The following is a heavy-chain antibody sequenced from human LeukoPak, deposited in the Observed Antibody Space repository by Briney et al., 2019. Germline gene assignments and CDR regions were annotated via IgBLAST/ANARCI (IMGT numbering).Heavy chain of an antibody. J-gene: IGHJ4*02. CDR1: GGSISTYY. CDR2: IYYSGST. V-gene: IGHV4-59*01. Sequence: PSETLSLTCTVSGGSISTYYWSWIRQPPGKGLEGIGVIYYSGSTNYNPSLKSRVTISVDTSKNHFSLKLYSVIAADTAVYYCARVDYDSSGYFDFWGQGTLVTVSS. CDR3: ARVDYDSSGYFDF. D-gene: IGHD3-22*01.